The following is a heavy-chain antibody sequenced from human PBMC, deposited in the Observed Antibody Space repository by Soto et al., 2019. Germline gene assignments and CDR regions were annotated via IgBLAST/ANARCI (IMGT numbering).Heavy chain of an antibody. Sequence: ASVKGSCKASGYTFTSYGISWVRQAPGQGLEWMGWISAYNGNTNYAQKLQGRVTMTTDTSTSTAYMELRSLRSDDTAVYYCAREMGPDFWSGYYALGAFDIWGQGTMVTVSS. D-gene: IGHD3-3*01. CDR2: ISAYNGNT. V-gene: IGHV1-18*01. CDR1: GYTFTSYG. J-gene: IGHJ3*02. CDR3: AREMGPDFWSGYYALGAFDI.